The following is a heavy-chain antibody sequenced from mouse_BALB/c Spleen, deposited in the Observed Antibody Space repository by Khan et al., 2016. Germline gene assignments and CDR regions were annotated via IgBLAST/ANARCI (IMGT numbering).Heavy chain of an antibody. CDR1: GFNIKDTY. J-gene: IGHJ2*01. V-gene: IGHV14-3*02. Sequence: VRLQQSGAELVKPGASVKLSCTASGFNIKDTYMHWVKQRPEQGLEWIGRIDPANGNIQYDPKFQGKATITADTSSNTAYLQLSSLTSEDTAVYYGARRGPIYYYGSSYGYWGQGTTLTVSS. CDR2: IDPANGNI. D-gene: IGHD1-1*01. CDR3: ARRGPIYYYGSSYGY.